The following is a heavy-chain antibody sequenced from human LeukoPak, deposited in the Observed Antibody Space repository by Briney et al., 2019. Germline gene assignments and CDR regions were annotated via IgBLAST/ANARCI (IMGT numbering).Heavy chain of an antibody. V-gene: IGHV3-30*01. CDR3: ARSPIAAAGMSSAFDI. Sequence: GGSLRLSCAASGFTFSSYAMHWVRQAPGKGLEWGAVISYDGSNKYYADSVKGRFTISRDNSKNTLYLQMNSLRAEDTAVYYCARSPIAAAGMSSAFDIWGQGTMVTVSS. CDR1: GFTFSSYA. D-gene: IGHD6-13*01. CDR2: ISYDGSNK. J-gene: IGHJ3*02.